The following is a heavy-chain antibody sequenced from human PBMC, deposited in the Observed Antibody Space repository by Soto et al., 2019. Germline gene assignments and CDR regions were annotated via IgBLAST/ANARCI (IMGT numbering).Heavy chain of an antibody. Sequence: QVQLVESGGGVVQPGRSLRLSCAASGFTFSSFGMHWVRQAPGKGLEWVALISYDGSNKYYADSVKGRFTISRDKSKNTLYLQMNSLRAEDTAVYYCAKEGPGGGRHFYYAMDVWGQGTTVTVSS. CDR1: GFTFSSFG. J-gene: IGHJ6*02. CDR2: ISYDGSNK. CDR3: AKEGPGGGRHFYYAMDV. V-gene: IGHV3-30*18. D-gene: IGHD1-26*01.